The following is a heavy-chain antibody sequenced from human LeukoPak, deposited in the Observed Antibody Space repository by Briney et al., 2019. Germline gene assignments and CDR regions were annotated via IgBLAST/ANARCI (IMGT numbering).Heavy chain of an antibody. V-gene: IGHV1-69*13. D-gene: IGHD4-17*01. CDR2: IIPIFGTA. CDR3: ARARNPPVTTDRPLDY. CDR1: GGTFSSYA. J-gene: IGHJ4*02. Sequence: SVKVSCKASGGTFSSYAISWVRQAPGPGLEWMGGIIPIFGTANYAQKFQGRVTITADESTSTAYMELSSLRSEDTAVYYCARARNPPVTTDRPLDYWGQGTLVTVSS.